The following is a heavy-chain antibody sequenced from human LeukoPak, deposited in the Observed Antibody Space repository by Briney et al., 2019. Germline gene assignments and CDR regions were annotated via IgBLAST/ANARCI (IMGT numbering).Heavy chain of an antibody. D-gene: IGHD2-15*01. J-gene: IGHJ4*02. CDR1: GYTFASYY. CDR3: ARVGYCSGGSCYYLLY. Sequence: GASVKVSCKASGYTFASYYIHWVRQAPGQGLEWMGIINPSGGSTSYSQMFQGRVTMTRDTSTSTVYMELSSLRSEDTAVYYCARVGYCSGGSCYYLLYWGQGTLVTVSS. CDR2: INPSGGST. V-gene: IGHV1-46*01.